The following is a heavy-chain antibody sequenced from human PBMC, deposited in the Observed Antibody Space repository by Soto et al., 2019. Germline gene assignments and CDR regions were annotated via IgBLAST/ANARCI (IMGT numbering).Heavy chain of an antibody. V-gene: IGHV4-59*01. CDR1: GGSISSYY. CDR2: IYYSGST. Sequence: QVQLQESGPGLVKPSETLSLTCTVSGGSISSYYWSWIRQPPGKGLEWIGYIYYSGSTNYNPSLKSRVTISVDTSKNQFSLKLSSVTAADTAVYYCARDRGSGWFSGVTLYYGMDVWGQGTKVTVSS. D-gene: IGHD6-19*01. J-gene: IGHJ6*02. CDR3: ARDRGSGWFSGVTLYYGMDV.